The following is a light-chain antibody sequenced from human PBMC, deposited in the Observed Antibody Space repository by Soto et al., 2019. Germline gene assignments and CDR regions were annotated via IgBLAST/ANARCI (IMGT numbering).Light chain of an antibody. CDR1: SSDVGGYNY. Sequence: QSALTQPASVSGSPGQSITISCTGTSSDVGGYNYVSWYHQHPGKAPKLMIFDVSNRPSGVSNRFSASKSGNTASLTISGLQAEDEADYYCSSYTSSSTLVIFGGGTKVTVL. J-gene: IGLJ2*01. V-gene: IGLV2-14*01. CDR3: SSYTSSSTLVI. CDR2: DVS.